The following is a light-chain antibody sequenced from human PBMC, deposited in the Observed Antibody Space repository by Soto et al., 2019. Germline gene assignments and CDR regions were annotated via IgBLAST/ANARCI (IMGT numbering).Light chain of an antibody. J-gene: IGKJ2*01. CDR3: QQYGSSPRYP. CDR2: GAS. V-gene: IGKV3-20*01. CDR1: QNISRS. Sequence: EIVLTQSPGTVSLSPGERATLSCRASQNISRSLAWYQQKPGQAPRLLIYGASSRATGIPDGFSGSGSGTDFTLTISRLEPEDFAVYYCQQYGSSPRYPLGQGTNVDI.